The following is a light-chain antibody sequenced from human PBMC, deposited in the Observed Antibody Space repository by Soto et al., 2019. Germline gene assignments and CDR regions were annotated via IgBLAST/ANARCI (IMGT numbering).Light chain of an antibody. V-gene: IGLV2-23*02. CDR2: EVN. CDR1: NSDVGNYNL. J-gene: IGLJ1*01. Sequence: QSALTQPASVSGSPGQSITISCTGTNSDVGNYNLVSWYQQHPGKAPKLIIYEVNKRPSGVSSRFSGSKSGNTASPTIFGLQAEDEADYYCYSYAGGDTYYVFGTGTKVTVL. CDR3: YSYAGGDTYYV.